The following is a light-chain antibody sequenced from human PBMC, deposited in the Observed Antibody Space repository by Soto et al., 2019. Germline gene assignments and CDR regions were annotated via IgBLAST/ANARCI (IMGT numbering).Light chain of an antibody. CDR3: AAWDESLDGVV. CDR1: SSNIGSNS. CDR2: DNT. Sequence: QAVVTQPPSASGTPGQRVTISCSGSSSNIGSNSVNWYQHLPGTAPKVLIYDNTERPSGVPDRFSGSRSGTSASLAVSGLQSEDEADYYCAAWDESLDGVVFGGGTKLTVL. V-gene: IGLV1-44*01. J-gene: IGLJ2*01.